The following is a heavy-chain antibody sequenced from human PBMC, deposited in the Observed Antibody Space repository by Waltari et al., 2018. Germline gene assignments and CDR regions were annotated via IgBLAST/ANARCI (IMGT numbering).Heavy chain of an antibody. J-gene: IGHJ3*02. CDR2: IRYDGSFK. CDR3: AKDGDYSLPGYDAFDI. Sequence: QVQLLESGGRVVQPGGSLRLSCATSGLIFHTYGMHWVRQTPGKGLEWVAFIRYDGSFKDYADSVNGRFSISRDNSKNTLYLQMNDLRPEDTALYYCAKDGDYSLPGYDAFDIWGQGTMVTVSP. V-gene: IGHV3-30*02. CDR1: GLIFHTYG. D-gene: IGHD4-17*01.